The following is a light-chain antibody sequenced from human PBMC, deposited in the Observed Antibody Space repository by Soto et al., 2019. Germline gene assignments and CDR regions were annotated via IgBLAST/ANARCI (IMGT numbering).Light chain of an antibody. CDR1: QSVSNNY. CDR3: QQYGSSGT. J-gene: IGKJ1*01. Sequence: EIVLTQSPGTLSLSPGEGATLSCRASQSVSNNYLAWYQQKPGQAPRLLIYGASNRATGIPDRFSGSGSGTEFTLTISRLEPEDFAVYYCQQYGSSGTFGQGTKVDIK. V-gene: IGKV3-20*01. CDR2: GAS.